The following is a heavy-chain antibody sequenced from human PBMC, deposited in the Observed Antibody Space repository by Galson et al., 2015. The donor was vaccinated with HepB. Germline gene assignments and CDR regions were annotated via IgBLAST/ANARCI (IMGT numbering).Heavy chain of an antibody. Sequence: SLRLSCAASGFTFNSFTMRWVRQAPGKGLEYVSSISSNGANTYYADSVKGRLTISRDNSQKTLYLQMSSLRPEDTAVYYCVKVGQWVSLSDYWGQGTLVIVSS. CDR1: GFTFNSFT. D-gene: IGHD3-16*02. CDR2: ISSNGANT. V-gene: IGHV3-64D*06. J-gene: IGHJ4*02. CDR3: VKVGQWVSLSDY.